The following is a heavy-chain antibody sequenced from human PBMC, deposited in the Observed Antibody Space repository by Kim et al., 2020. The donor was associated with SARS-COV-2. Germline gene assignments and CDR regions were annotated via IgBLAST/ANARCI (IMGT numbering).Heavy chain of an antibody. CDR2: FDPEDGET. CDR3: ATSPPLAAAGSGPNWFDP. J-gene: IGHJ5*02. CDR1: GYTLTELS. V-gene: IGHV1-24*01. Sequence: ASVKVSCKVSGYTLTELSMHWVRQAPGKGLEWMGGFDPEDGETIYAQKFQGRVTMTEDTSTDTAYMELSSLRSEDTAVYYCATSPPLAAAGSGPNWFDPWGQGTLVTVSS. D-gene: IGHD6-13*01.